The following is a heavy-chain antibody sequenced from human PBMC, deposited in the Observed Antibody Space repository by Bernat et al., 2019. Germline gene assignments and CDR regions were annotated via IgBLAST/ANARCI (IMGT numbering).Heavy chain of an antibody. CDR3: TRAGLGWNYDVSF. CDR2: ISASATST. J-gene: IGHJ6*02. Sequence: EVQLVESGGGLVQPGGSLRLSCAASGFSFSSYAMSWVRQAPGKGLEWVSAISASATSTYYVESVKGRFTISRDTSENTLYLQMNSLRAEDTAIYYCTRAGLGWNYDVSFWGQGTTVTVS. D-gene: IGHD1-7*01. CDR1: GFSFSSYA. V-gene: IGHV3-23*04.